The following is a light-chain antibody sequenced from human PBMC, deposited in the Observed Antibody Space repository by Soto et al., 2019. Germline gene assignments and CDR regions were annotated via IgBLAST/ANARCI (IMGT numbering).Light chain of an antibody. CDR2: GAS. J-gene: IGKJ2*01. CDR3: QQCNNLPPVT. CDR1: QSVNNN. Sequence: EIILTQSPASLSVSPGERATLSCRASQSVNNNLAWYQQKPGQAPRLLIYGASTRATGIPGRFRGSGSGTELTLPITRLQADDFAVYCCQQCNNLPPVTVGQGTKLEI. V-gene: IGKV3-15*01.